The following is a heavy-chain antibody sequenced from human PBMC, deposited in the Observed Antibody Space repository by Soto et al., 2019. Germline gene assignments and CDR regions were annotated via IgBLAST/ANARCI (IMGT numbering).Heavy chain of an antibody. J-gene: IGHJ5*02. CDR3: ARRRSSPWSDP. CDR1: GGSISSSSYY. Sequence: PSETLSLTCTVSGGSISSSSYYWGWIRQPPGKGLEWIGNIYYSGSTYYNPSLKSRVTISVDTSKNQFSLKLSSVTAADTAVYYCARRRSSPWSDPWGQGTLVTVSS. D-gene: IGHD2-15*01. V-gene: IGHV4-39*01. CDR2: IYYSGST.